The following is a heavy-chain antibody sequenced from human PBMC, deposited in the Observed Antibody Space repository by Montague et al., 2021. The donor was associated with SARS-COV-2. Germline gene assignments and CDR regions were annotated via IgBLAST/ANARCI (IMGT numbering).Heavy chain of an antibody. CDR1: GGSTSSYY. Sequence: SETLSLTCTVSGGSTSSYYWSWIRQPPGKGLEWIGYIYYSGSTNYNPSLKSRVTISVDTSKNQFSLKLSSVTAADAAVYYCARRALGNCSGGSCYSAFDYWGQGTLVTVSS. D-gene: IGHD2-15*01. J-gene: IGHJ4*02. CDR2: IYYSGST. CDR3: ARRALGNCSGGSCYSAFDY. V-gene: IGHV4-59*08.